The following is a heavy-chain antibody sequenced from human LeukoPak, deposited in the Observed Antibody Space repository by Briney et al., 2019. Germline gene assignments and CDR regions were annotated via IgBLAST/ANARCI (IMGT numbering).Heavy chain of an antibody. J-gene: IGHJ5*02. Sequence: GGSLRLSCAASGFTFSNYGMHWVRQAPGKGLEWVAVISYDGRNTYYSDSVKSRFIISRDNPKNTLNLQMNSLRAEDTAVYYCAKDSGIAVTATHSWFDPWGQGTLVTVSS. D-gene: IGHD6-19*01. CDR1: GFTFSNYG. CDR3: AKDSGIAVTATHSWFDP. V-gene: IGHV3-30*18. CDR2: ISYDGRNT.